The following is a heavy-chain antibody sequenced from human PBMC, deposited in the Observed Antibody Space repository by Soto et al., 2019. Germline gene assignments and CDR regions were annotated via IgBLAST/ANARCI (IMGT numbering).Heavy chain of an antibody. Sequence: EVQLVESGGGLVQPGGSLRLSCAASGFTFSSYWMSRVRQAPGKGLEWVANIKQDGSEKYYVDSVKGRFTISRDNAKNSLYLQMNSLRAEDTAVYYCARDTTYCSGGSCYSDAFDIWGQGTMVTVSS. V-gene: IGHV3-7*01. J-gene: IGHJ3*02. CDR3: ARDTTYCSGGSCYSDAFDI. CDR1: GFTFSSYW. CDR2: IKQDGSEK. D-gene: IGHD2-15*01.